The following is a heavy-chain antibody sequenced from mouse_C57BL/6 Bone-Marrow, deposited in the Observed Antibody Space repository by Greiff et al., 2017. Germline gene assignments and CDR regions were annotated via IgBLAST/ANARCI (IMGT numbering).Heavy chain of an antibody. Sequence: QVQLQQSGPELVKPGASVKISCKASGYAFSSSWMNWVKRRPGKGLEWIGRIYPGDGDTNYNGKFKGKATLTADKSSSTAYMQLSSLTSEDSAVYFCARWLLLDYWGQGTTLTVSS. CDR1: GYAFSSSW. CDR3: ARWLLLDY. J-gene: IGHJ2*01. CDR2: IYPGDGDT. V-gene: IGHV1-82*01. D-gene: IGHD2-3*01.